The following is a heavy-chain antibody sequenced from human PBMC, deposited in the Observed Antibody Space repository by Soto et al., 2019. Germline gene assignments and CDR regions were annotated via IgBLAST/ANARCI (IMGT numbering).Heavy chain of an antibody. CDR2: IWYDGSNK. V-gene: IGHV3-33*01. D-gene: IGHD1-26*01. CDR1: GFTFSSYG. J-gene: IGHJ4*02. Sequence: GGSLRLSCAASGFTFSSYGMHWVRQAPGKGLEWVAVIWYDGSNKYYADSVKGRFTISRDNSKNTLYLQMNSLRAEDTAVYYCARVGVYQGGFDYWGQGTLVTVSS. CDR3: ARVGVYQGGFDY.